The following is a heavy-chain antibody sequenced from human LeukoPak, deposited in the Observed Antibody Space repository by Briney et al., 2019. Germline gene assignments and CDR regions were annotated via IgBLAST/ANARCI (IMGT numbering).Heavy chain of an antibody. D-gene: IGHD3-10*01. CDR3: ARNVLLWFGGAEFDY. CDR1: GGSISSSSYY. Sequence: SETLSLTCTVSGGSISSSSYYWGWIRQPPGKGLEWIGSIYYSGSTYYNPSLKSRVTISVDTSKNQFSLKLSSVTAADTAVYYCARNVLLWFGGAEFDYWGQGTLVTVSS. CDR2: IYYSGST. V-gene: IGHV4-39*07. J-gene: IGHJ4*02.